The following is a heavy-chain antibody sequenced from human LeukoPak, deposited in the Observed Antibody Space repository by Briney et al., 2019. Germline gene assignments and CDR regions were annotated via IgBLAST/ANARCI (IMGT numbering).Heavy chain of an antibody. J-gene: IGHJ4*02. CDR2: ISSSSSYI. CDR1: GFTFSSYS. CDR3: ARWISSSWYADY. V-gene: IGHV3-21*01. D-gene: IGHD6-13*01. Sequence: GGSLRLSCAASGFTFSSYSMNWVRQAPGKGLEWVSSISSSSSYIYYADSVKGRFTISRDNAKSSLYLQMNSLRAEDTAVYYCARWISSSWYADYWGQGTLVTVSS.